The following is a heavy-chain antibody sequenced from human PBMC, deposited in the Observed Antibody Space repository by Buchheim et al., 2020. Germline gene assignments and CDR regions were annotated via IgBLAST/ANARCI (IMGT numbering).Heavy chain of an antibody. D-gene: IGHD4-17*01. CDR2: ISYDGSNK. CDR1: GFTFSSYG. CDR3: AKVHGDYVGYFQH. V-gene: IGHV3-30*18. J-gene: IGHJ1*01. Sequence: QVQLVESGGGVVQPGRSLRLSCAASGFTFSSYGMHWVRQAPGKGLEWVAVISYDGSNKYYADSVKGRFTISRDNSKNTMFLQMNSLRDEDTAAYYCAKVHGDYVGYFQHWGQGTL.